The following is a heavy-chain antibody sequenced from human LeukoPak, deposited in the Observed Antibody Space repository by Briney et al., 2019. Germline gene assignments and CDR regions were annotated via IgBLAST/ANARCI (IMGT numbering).Heavy chain of an antibody. Sequence: SSVKVSCKASGGTFSSYAISWVRQAPGQGLEWMGGIIPIFGTANYAQKFQGRVTITADESTSTAYMELSSLRSEDTAVYYCASSAVYDYVWGSYRSFDYWGQGTLGTVSS. CDR3: ASSAVYDYVWGSYRSFDY. J-gene: IGHJ4*02. CDR2: IIPIFGTA. D-gene: IGHD3-16*02. V-gene: IGHV1-69*01. CDR1: GGTFSSYA.